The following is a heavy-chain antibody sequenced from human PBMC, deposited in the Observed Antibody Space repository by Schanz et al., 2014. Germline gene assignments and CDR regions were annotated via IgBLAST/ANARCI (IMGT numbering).Heavy chain of an antibody. CDR2: LWHDGSKK. CDR3: ARDGYSVVVISPTESFDI. J-gene: IGHJ3*02. Sequence: VQLLESGGGLVQPGGSLRLSCVASGFTFSSYDVFWVRQAPGKGLEWVAILWHDGSKKYYADSVKSRFTISRDNSRNTLYLQMNSLRAEDTAVYYCARDGYSVVVISPTESFDIWGQGTMVTVSP. D-gene: IGHD2-21*01. V-gene: IGHV3-33*01. CDR1: GFTFSSYD.